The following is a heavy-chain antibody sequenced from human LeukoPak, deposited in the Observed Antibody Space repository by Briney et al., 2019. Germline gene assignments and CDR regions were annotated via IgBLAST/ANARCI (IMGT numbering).Heavy chain of an antibody. CDR1: GYSFTAFY. CDR2: IHSRRGDK. J-gene: IGHJ4*02. CDR3: ARDGDYGTGSYYRGCIDS. Sequence: ASVKDSCKTSGYSFTAFYIHWVRQAPGQGLEWMGWIHSRRGDKNYVQKLQGRVTMARDTSISTAYLDLSSLRSDDTAVYYCARDGDYGTGSYYRGCIDSWGQGTPVTVSP. D-gene: IGHD3-10*01. V-gene: IGHV1-2*02.